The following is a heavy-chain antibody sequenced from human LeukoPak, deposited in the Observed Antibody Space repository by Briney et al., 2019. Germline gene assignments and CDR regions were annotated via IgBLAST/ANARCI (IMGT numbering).Heavy chain of an antibody. J-gene: IGHJ3*02. D-gene: IGHD3-9*01. Sequence: SEALSLTCTVSGGSISSYYWSWIRQPAGKGLEWIGRIYTSGSTNYNPSLKSRVTMSVDTSKNQFSLKLSSVTAADTAVYYCARGYDILTGQVGAFDIWGQGTMVTVSS. CDR2: IYTSGST. CDR1: GGSISSYY. CDR3: ARGYDILTGQVGAFDI. V-gene: IGHV4-4*07.